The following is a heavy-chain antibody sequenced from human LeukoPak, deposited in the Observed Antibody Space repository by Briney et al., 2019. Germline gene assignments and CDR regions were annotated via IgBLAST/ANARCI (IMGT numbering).Heavy chain of an antibody. J-gene: IGHJ3*02. Sequence: ASVKVSCKASGYTFTSYAMHWVRQAPGQRLEWMGWINAGNGNTKYSQKFQGRVTITRDTSASTAYMELSSLRSEDTAVCYCARAPWIWDAFDIWGQGTMVTVSS. D-gene: IGHD5-12*01. CDR3: ARAPWIWDAFDI. V-gene: IGHV1-3*01. CDR2: INAGNGNT. CDR1: GYTFTSYA.